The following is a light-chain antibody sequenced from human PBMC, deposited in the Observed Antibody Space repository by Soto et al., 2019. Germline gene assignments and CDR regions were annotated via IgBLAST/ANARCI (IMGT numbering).Light chain of an antibody. J-gene: IGLJ2*01. Sequence: QSALTQPRSVSGSPGQSVTISCTGTSSDVGGYNYVSWYQQHPGKAPKVMIYDVSKRPSGVPDRFSGSKSGNTASLTISGLQAEDEADYYCCSYAGSYTFGGVFGGGTKLTVL. CDR1: SSDVGGYNY. CDR2: DVS. CDR3: CSYAGSYTFGGV. V-gene: IGLV2-11*01.